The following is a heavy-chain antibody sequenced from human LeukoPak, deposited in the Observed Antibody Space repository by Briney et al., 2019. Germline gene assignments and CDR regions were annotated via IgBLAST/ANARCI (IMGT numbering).Heavy chain of an antibody. CDR2: ISGSGGST. J-gene: IGHJ5*02. CDR3: AKDRAAVAGTSEWFDP. D-gene: IGHD6-19*01. Sequence: AGGSLRLSCAASGFTFSSYAMSWVRQAPGKGLEWVSAISGSGGSTYYADSVKGRFTISRDNSKNTLYLQMNSLRAEDTAVYYCAKDRAAVAGTSEWFDPWGQGTLVTVSS. CDR1: GFTFSSYA. V-gene: IGHV3-23*01.